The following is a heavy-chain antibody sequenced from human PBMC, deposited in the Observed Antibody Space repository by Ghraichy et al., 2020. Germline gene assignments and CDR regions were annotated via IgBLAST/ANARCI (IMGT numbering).Heavy chain of an antibody. CDR3: AKAGYDFWSGYAGIYWYFDL. Sequence: GGSLRLSCAASGFTFSSYAMSWVRQAPGKGLEWVSAISGSGGSTYYADSVKGRFTISRDNSKNTLYLQMNSLRAEDTAVYYCAKAGYDFWSGYAGIYWYFDLWGRGTLVTVSS. J-gene: IGHJ2*01. D-gene: IGHD3-3*01. V-gene: IGHV3-23*01. CDR1: GFTFSSYA. CDR2: ISGSGGST.